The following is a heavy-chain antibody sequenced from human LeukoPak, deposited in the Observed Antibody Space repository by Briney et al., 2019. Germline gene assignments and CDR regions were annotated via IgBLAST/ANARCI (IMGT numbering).Heavy chain of an antibody. J-gene: IGHJ5*02. V-gene: IGHV3-13*01. CDR2: IGTAGDT. CDR1: GFTFSSYD. Sequence: QSGGSLRLSCAASGFTFSSYDMHWVRQATGKGLEWVSAIGTAGDTYYPGSVKGRFTISRENAKNSLYLQMNSLRAGDTAVYYCARLIVAEGVFDPWGQGTLVTVSS. CDR3: ARLIVAEGVFDP. D-gene: IGHD2-21*01.